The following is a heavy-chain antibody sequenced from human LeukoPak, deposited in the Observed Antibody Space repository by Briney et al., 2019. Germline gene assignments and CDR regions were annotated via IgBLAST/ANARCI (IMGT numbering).Heavy chain of an antibody. Sequence: GGSLRLSCVASGFTFSNYAMSWVRQAPGKGLEWVSGISGSGVGTYYADSVKGRFTISRDNSKNTLYLQMNSLRAEDTAVYYCAKRVGTTRAGANYWGQGPLVTVSS. V-gene: IGHV3-23*01. D-gene: IGHD1-14*01. CDR2: ISGSGVGT. CDR3: AKRVGTTRAGANY. J-gene: IGHJ4*02. CDR1: GFTFSNYA.